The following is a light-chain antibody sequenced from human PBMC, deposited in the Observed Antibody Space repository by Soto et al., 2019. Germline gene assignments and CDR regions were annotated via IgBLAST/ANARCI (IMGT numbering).Light chain of an antibody. Sequence: DVQMTQSPSSLSAFVGDRVTISCRASQGVAPYLAWFQQKPGKDPRLLIYATSTLQSGVPSRFSGSGSGTDFTLTINRLQPEDVGTYYCQKYNSSPLTFGGGTKVEIK. CDR1: QGVAPY. V-gene: IGKV1-27*01. CDR2: ATS. J-gene: IGKJ4*01. CDR3: QKYNSSPLT.